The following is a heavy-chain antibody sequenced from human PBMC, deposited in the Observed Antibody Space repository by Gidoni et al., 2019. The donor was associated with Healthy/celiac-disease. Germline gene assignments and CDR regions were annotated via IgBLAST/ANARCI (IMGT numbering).Heavy chain of an antibody. CDR2: IYHSGST. CDR3: ARNSGWVDY. D-gene: IGHD6-19*01. Sequence: QVQLQESGPGLVKPSETLSLTCTVSGYSISSSYYWGWIRQPPGKGLEWIGSIYHSGSTYYNPSLKSRVTISVDTSKNQFSLKLSSVTAADTAVYYCARNSGWVDYWGQGTLVTVSS. V-gene: IGHV4-38-2*02. CDR1: GYSISSSYY. J-gene: IGHJ4*02.